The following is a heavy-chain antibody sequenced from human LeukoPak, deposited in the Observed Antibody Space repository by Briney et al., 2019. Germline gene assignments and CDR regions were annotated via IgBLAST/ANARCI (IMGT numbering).Heavy chain of an antibody. D-gene: IGHD6-6*01. J-gene: IGHJ4*02. CDR2: ISGSGGST. CDR3: AKDTRIAARPSFDY. Sequence: PGGSLRLSRAASGFTFSSYAMSWVRQAPGKGLQWVSAISGSGGSTYYADSVKGRFTISRDNSKNTLYLQMNSLRAEDTAVYYCAKDTRIAARPSFDYWGQGTLVTVSS. CDR1: GFTFSSYA. V-gene: IGHV3-23*01.